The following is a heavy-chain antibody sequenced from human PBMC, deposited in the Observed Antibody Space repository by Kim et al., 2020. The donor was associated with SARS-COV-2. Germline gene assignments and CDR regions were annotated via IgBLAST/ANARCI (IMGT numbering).Heavy chain of an antibody. CDR3: ARAMAAAGSFDF. CDR1: GYALDTYA. CDR2: SNAGNGNT. D-gene: IGHD6-13*01. Sequence: ASVKVSCKASGYALDTYAIHWVRQAPGQRLEWMGWSNAGNGNTKYSQKFQGRVTITRDTSANTAYMELSSLRSEDTSVYFRARAMAAAGSFDFWGQGTLVTVSS. V-gene: IGHV1-3*01. J-gene: IGHJ4*02.